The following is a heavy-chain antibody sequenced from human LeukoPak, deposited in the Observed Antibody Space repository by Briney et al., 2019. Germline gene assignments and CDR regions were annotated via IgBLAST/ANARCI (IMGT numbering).Heavy chain of an antibody. CDR2: ISAYNGNT. J-gene: IGHJ4*02. D-gene: IGHD1-26*01. V-gene: IGHV1-18*01. Sequence: GASVKVSCKASGYTFTSYGISWVRQAPGQGLEWMGWISAYNGNTNYAQKPQGGVTLTTDTSTSTAYMELRSLRSDDTAVYYCARDEWELLPGGTNYWGQGTLVTVSS. CDR3: ARDEWELLPGGTNY. CDR1: GYTFTSYG.